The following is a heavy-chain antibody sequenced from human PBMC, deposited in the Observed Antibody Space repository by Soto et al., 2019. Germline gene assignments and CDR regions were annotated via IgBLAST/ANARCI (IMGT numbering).Heavy chain of an antibody. CDR1: GGSISSGGYY. V-gene: IGHV4-31*03. Sequence: SETLSLTCTVSGGSISSGGYYCSWLRQHPGKGLEWIGYIYYSGSTYYNPSLKSRVTISVDTSKNQFSLKLSSVTAADTAVYYCATEGDSEAFDIWGQGTMVTVS. CDR2: IYYSGST. CDR3: ATEGDSEAFDI. J-gene: IGHJ3*02.